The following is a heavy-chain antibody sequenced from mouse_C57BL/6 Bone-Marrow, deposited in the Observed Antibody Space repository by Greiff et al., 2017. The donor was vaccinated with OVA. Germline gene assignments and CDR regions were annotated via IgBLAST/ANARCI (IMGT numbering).Heavy chain of an antibody. CDR2: LDPSDSST. D-gene: IGHD1-1*01. V-gene: IGHV1-69*01. CDR3: ARDLLLRTTYFDV. CDR1: GYTFTSYW. Sequence: QVQLQQPGAELVMPGASVKLSCKASGYTFTSYWMHWVKQRPGQGLEWIGELDPSDSSTNYNQKFKGKSNLTVDKSSSTAYMQISSLTSEDSAVDYWARDLLLRTTYFDVWGTGTTVTVSS. J-gene: IGHJ1*03.